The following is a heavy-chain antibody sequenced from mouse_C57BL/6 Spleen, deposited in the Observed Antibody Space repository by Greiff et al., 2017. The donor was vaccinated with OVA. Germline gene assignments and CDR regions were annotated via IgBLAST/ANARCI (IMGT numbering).Heavy chain of an antibody. CDR3: ARAPGSTAYWYFDV. CDR2: INPSSGYT. D-gene: IGHD1-2*01. J-gene: IGHJ1*03. Sequence: VMLVESGAELARPGASVKMSCKASGYTFTSYTMHWVKQRPGQGLEWIGYINPSSGYTKYNQKFKDKATLTADKSSSTAYMQLSSLTSEDSAVYYCARAPGSTAYWYFDVWGTGTTVTVSS. CDR1: GYTFTSYT. V-gene: IGHV1-4*01.